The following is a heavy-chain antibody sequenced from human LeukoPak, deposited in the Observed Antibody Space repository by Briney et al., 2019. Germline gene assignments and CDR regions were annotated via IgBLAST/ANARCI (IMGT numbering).Heavy chain of an antibody. Sequence: SQTLSLTCAISGDSVSSNSAAWNWIRQSPSRGLEWLGRTYYRSKWYNDYAVSVKSRITINPDTSKNQFSLQLNSVTPEDTAVYYCARQVGDTYYYYYYMDVWGKGTTVTVSS. CDR2: TYYRSKWYN. J-gene: IGHJ6*03. D-gene: IGHD1-26*01. V-gene: IGHV6-1*01. CDR1: GDSVSSNSAA. CDR3: ARQVGDTYYYYYYMDV.